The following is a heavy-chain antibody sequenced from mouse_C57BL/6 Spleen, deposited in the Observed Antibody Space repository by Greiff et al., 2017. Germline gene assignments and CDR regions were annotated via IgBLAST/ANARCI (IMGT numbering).Heavy chain of an antibody. CDR3: THIYDCYSGAY. V-gene: IGHV14-4*01. CDR1: GFNIKDDY. CDR2: IDPENGDT. D-gene: IGHD2-3*01. Sequence: EVKLVESGAELVRPGASVKLSCTASGFNIKDDYMHWVNQRPEQGLEWIGWIDPENGDTEYASKFQGKATITSATSSNTAYLQLSSLTSEDTAVYYCTHIYDCYSGAYWGQGTLVTVSA. J-gene: IGHJ3*01.